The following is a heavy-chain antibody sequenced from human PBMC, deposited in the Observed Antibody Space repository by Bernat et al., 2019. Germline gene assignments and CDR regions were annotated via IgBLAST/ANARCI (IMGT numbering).Heavy chain of an antibody. CDR2: ISSSSSYI. CDR3: ARVKYGSGNNDY. J-gene: IGHJ4*02. Sequence: EVQLVESGGGLVKPGGSLRLSCAASGFTFSSYSMNWVRQAPGKGLEWVSSISSSSSYIYYADSVKVRFTISRDNAKNSLYLQMNSLRAEDTAVYYCARVKYGSGNNDYWGQGTLVTVSS. V-gene: IGHV3-21*01. CDR1: GFTFSSYS. D-gene: IGHD3-10*01.